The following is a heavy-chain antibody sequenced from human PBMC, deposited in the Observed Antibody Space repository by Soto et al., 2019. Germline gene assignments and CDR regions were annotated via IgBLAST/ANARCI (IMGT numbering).Heavy chain of an antibody. CDR3: AGPHDRAGLGT. Sequence: EASVKVCCKASENPFSTYLVHLVRQVHGQGLEWMGWHNGYNGQTEYSQKFQGRVTITRDTSAKTAYLELRSLTSEDTAVYYCAGPHDRAGLGTWGQGTMVTVSS. CDR2: HNGYNGQT. V-gene: IGHV1-3*01. D-gene: IGHD1-1*01. CDR1: ENPFSTYL. J-gene: IGHJ5*02.